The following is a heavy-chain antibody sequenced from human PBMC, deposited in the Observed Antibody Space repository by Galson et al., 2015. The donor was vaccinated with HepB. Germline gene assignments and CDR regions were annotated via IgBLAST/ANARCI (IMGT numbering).Heavy chain of an antibody. CDR3: ATSRPMIVVFYYYGMDV. Sequence: SVKVSCKASGGTFSSYAISWVRQAPGQGLEWMGGIIPIFGTANYAQKFQGRVTITADESTSTAYMELSSLRSEDTAVYYCATSRPMIVVFYYYGMDVWGQGTTVTVSS. CDR2: IIPIFGTA. V-gene: IGHV1-69*13. CDR1: GGTFSSYA. D-gene: IGHD3-22*01. J-gene: IGHJ6*02.